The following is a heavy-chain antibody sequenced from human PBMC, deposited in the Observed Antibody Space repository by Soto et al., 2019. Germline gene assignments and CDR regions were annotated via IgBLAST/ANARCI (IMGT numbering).Heavy chain of an antibody. J-gene: IGHJ6*02. CDR3: AKVGFSGSSTYYYYYGMDV. V-gene: IGHV3-30*18. D-gene: IGHD1-26*01. CDR1: GFTFRNYG. CDR2: ISYDGSNK. Sequence: GGSLRLSCAASGFTFRNYGMRWVRQAPGKGLEWVAVISYDGSNKYHADSVKGRFTISRDNSKNTLYLQMNSLRAEDTAVYYCAKVGFSGSSTYYYYYGMDVWGQGTTVTVSS.